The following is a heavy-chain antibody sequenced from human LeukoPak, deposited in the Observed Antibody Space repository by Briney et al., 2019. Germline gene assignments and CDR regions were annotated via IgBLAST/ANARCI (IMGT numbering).Heavy chain of an antibody. CDR1: GFTFDDYA. D-gene: IGHD6-19*01. Sequence: PGRSLRLSCAASGFTFDDYAMHWVRHAPGKGLKWVSGISWNSGSLGYADSVKGRFTISRDNAKNPLYLQMKRLRAEDTALYYCAKDGGRGWPFDYWGQGTLVTVSS. CDR3: AKDGGRGWPFDY. J-gene: IGHJ4*02. CDR2: ISWNSGSL. V-gene: IGHV3-9*01.